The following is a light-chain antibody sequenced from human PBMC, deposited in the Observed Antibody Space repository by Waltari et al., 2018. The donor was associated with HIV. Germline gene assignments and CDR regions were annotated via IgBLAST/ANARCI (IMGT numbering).Light chain of an antibody. V-gene: IGLV2-23*02. J-gene: IGLJ3*02. CDR2: DVT. CDR3: CSYAGITTWV. CDR1: SNHLGRYDL. Sequence: QSALTPPASVSGSPGQSITISCTGTSNHLGRYDLFSWYQHQPGRAPKLILYDVTKWPSGVSHRFSGSKSGATASLTISGLQAEDEADYYCCSYAGITTWVFGGGTKVTVL.